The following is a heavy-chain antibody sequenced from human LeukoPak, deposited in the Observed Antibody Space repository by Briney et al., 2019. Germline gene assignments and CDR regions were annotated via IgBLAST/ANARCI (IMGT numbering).Heavy chain of an antibody. J-gene: IGHJ4*02. V-gene: IGHV5-51*01. D-gene: IGHD1-14*01. Sequence: PGESLKISWKGFGYSFINYWIGWVRQMPGKGLEWMGIIYPDDSDTRYSPSFQGQVTISADKSISTAYLQWSSLRASDTAIYYCARQRNSARDFWGQGTLVTVSS. CDR2: IYPDDSDT. CDR3: ARQRNSARDF. CDR1: GYSFINYW.